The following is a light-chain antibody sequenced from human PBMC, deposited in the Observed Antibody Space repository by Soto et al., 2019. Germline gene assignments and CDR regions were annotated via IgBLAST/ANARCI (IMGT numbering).Light chain of an antibody. CDR1: QSLSSSY. CDR3: QQYDSSPCT. J-gene: IGKJ2*02. CDR2: GAS. Sequence: IVLTQSPGTLSLSPGERATLSCRASQSLSSSYLAWYQQKPGQAPRLLIYGASSRATGIPDRFSGSGSGTDFTLTISRLEPEDFAVYYCQQYDSSPCTFGQGTKLEIK. V-gene: IGKV3-20*01.